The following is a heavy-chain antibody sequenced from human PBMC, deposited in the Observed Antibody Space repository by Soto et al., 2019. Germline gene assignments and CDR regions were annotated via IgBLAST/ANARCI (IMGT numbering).Heavy chain of an antibody. CDR2: IYYTGIT. Sequence: PSETLSLTCTVSDGSISSTTYYWGWIRQPPGKGLEWIGSIYYTGITYYNPSLKMRVTISVDTSKNQFSLKLSSVTASGTAGYDSARHVVVYSSTWPDSWGQGTLVTVSS. D-gene: IGHD6-13*01. V-gene: IGHV4-39*01. CDR1: DGSISSTTYY. CDR3: ARHVVVYSSTWPDS. J-gene: IGHJ1*01.